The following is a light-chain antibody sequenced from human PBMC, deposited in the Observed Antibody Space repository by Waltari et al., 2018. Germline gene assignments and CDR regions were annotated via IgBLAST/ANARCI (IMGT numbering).Light chain of an antibody. V-gene: IGLV1-47*01. J-gene: IGLJ3*02. Sequence: QSVLTQPPSASGPPGQRVLISCSASSSNLGSNYVYWYQQNPGTAPKLLIYKNEQPPSCVPDLFSCSRAGTSASLAISGLRSEDEADYCCASWDGSLSGRVFGGGTKLTVL. CDR3: ASWDGSLSGRV. CDR1: SSNLGSNY. CDR2: KNE.